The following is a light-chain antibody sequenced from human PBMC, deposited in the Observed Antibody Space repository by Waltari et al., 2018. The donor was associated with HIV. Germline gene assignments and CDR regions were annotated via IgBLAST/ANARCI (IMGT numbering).Light chain of an antibody. CDR1: SSTIGSNT. CDR2: SNN. J-gene: IGLJ3*02. V-gene: IGLV1-44*01. CDR3: AAWHDSLNGSWV. Sequence: QSVLTQPPSASGTPGQRVTISCSGSSSTIGSNTVNWYQQLPGTAPNLLIYSNNHRPSGVPDRFSGSKSGTSASLAISGLQSEDEADYYCAAWHDSLNGSWVFGGGTKLTVL.